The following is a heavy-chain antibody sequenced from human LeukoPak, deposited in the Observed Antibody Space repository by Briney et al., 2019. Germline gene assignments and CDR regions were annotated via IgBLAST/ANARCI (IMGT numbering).Heavy chain of an antibody. CDR2: ISYDGSNK. CDR3: ASEIIFGSFDY. J-gene: IGHJ4*02. D-gene: IGHD3-3*01. V-gene: IGHV3-30*04. CDR1: GFTFSSYA. Sequence: GRSLRLSCAASGFTFSSYAMHWVRQAPGKGLEWVAVISYDGSNKYYADSVKGRFTISRDNSKNTLYLQMNSLRAEDTAVYYCASEIIFGSFDYWGQGTLVTVSP.